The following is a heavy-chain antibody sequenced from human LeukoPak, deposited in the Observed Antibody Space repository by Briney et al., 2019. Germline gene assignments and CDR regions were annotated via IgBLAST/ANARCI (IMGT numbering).Heavy chain of an antibody. CDR2: IVVGSGNT. CDR3: ATGSYSGRGDWFDP. CDR1: GFTFTSSA. V-gene: IGHV1-58*02. D-gene: IGHD2-15*01. Sequence: SVKVSCKASGFTFTSSAMQWVRQARGQRLEWIGWIVVGSGNTNYAQKFQGRVTITADKSTSTAYMELSSLRSEDTAVYYCATGSYSGRGDWFDPWGQGTLVTVSS. J-gene: IGHJ5*02.